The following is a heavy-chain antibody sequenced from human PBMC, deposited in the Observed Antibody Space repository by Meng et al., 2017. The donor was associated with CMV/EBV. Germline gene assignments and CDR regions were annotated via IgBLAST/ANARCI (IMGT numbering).Heavy chain of an antibody. V-gene: IGHV3-53*01. D-gene: IGHD6-25*01. J-gene: IGHJ3*02. Sequence: GGSLRLSCAASGFTVSSNYMSWVRQAPGKGLEWVSVIYSGGSTYYADSVKGRFTISRDNSKNTLYLQMNSLRAEDTAVYYCAKTGTGSIAADAFDIWGQGTMVTVSS. CDR3: AKTGTGSIAADAFDI. CDR1: GFTVSSNY. CDR2: IYSGGST.